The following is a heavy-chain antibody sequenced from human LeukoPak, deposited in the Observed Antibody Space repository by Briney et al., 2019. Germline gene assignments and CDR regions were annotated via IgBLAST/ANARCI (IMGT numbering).Heavy chain of an antibody. D-gene: IGHD3-22*01. CDR3: ARRGTYYYDSSGPNEGFDY. Sequence: ASVKVSCKASGYTFTSYDINWVRQAPGQGLEWMGIINPSGGSTSYAQKFQGRVTMTRDMSTSTVYMELSSLRSEDTAVYYCARRGTYYYDSSGPNEGFDYWGQGTLVTVSS. J-gene: IGHJ4*02. V-gene: IGHV1-46*01. CDR2: INPSGGST. CDR1: GYTFTSYD.